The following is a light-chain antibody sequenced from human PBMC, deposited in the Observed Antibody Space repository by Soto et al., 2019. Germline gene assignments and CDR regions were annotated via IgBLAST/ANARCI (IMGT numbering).Light chain of an antibody. CDR1: QSVRSY. J-gene: IGKJ1*01. Sequence: EIVLTQSPATLALSPGERATLSCRTSQSVRSYLAWYQQKPGQAPRLLIYDATNRATGIPARFSGSGSGTDFSLTISSLEPEDFATYYCQHYSLYSPWTFGQGTKVEI. CDR3: QHYSLYSPWT. CDR2: DAT. V-gene: IGKV3-11*01.